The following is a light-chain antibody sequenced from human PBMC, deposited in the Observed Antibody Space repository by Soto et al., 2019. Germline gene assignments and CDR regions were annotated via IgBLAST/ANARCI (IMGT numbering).Light chain of an antibody. CDR1: QDIGNH. J-gene: IGKJ4*01. CDR2: AAS. CDR3: QQYHLYPLT. V-gene: IGKV1-16*02. Sequence: DIQVTQSTSSLSASVGDRVTLTCRASQDIGNHLAWFQKKPGEAPKSLIHAASILQSGVPSKFSGSGSGTDFTLTISSLQPEDFATYYCQQYHLYPLTFGGGTKVEMK.